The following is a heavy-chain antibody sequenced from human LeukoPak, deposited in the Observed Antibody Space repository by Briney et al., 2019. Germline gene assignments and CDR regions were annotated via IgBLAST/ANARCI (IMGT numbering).Heavy chain of an antibody. CDR3: GRPTKYWLVRGNGVDV. CDR2: IDAGGGDT. V-gene: IGHV3-23*01. CDR1: GFPFNRYA. D-gene: IGHD6-19*01. J-gene: IGHJ6*02. Sequence: GAPPRLSCAASGFPFNRYAMTWVPHAPREGRAGGSSIDAGGGDTYHSDSVKGRFTISRDNSMNTLYLQMNSLRADDTAVYYCGRPTKYWLVRGNGVDVWGQGTTVTVSS.